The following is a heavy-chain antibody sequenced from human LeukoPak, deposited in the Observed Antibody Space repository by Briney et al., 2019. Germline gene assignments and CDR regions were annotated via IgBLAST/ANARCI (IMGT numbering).Heavy chain of an antibody. CDR2: ISSSSSYI. CDR3: ARDLAIFGVVMYNWFDP. D-gene: IGHD3-3*01. Sequence: AGGSLRLSCAASGFTFSSYSMNWVRQAPGKGLEWVPSISSSSSYIYYADSVKGRFTISRDNAKNSLYLQMNSLRAEDTAVYYCARDLAIFGVVMYNWFDPWGQGTLVTVSS. J-gene: IGHJ5*02. CDR1: GFTFSSYS. V-gene: IGHV3-21*01.